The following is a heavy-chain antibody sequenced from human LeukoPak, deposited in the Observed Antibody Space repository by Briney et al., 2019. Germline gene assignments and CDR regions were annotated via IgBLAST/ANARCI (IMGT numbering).Heavy chain of an antibody. J-gene: IGHJ4*02. CDR2: INPNDATT. Sequence: GASVKVSCKASGYTLTSYYMQWVRQVPGQGLEWMGIINPNDATTSSARKFQGRVTMTRDTSTSTVYMELRSLTSEDTAVYYCARVDCSGGSCYRFDYWGQGTLVTVSS. D-gene: IGHD2-15*01. V-gene: IGHV1-46*01. CDR1: GYTLTSYY. CDR3: ARVDCSGGSCYRFDY.